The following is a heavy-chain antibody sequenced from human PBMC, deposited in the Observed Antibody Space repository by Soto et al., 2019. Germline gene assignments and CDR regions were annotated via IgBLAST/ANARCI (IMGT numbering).Heavy chain of an antibody. CDR1: GASISTYY. D-gene: IGHD3-10*01. V-gene: IGHV4-59*01. Sequence: PVTLSLTCTVSGASISTYYWSLIRRPPGKGLEWIGYIYNSGSTHSNPSLQSRVTISVDTSKNQFSLKLSSVTAADTAIYYCARARITMVREVIKYNMDVWGQGTTVTVSS. CDR2: IYNSGST. CDR3: ARARITMVREVIKYNMDV. J-gene: IGHJ6*02.